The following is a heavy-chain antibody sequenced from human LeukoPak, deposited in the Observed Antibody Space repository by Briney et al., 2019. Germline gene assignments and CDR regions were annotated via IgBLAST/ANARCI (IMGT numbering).Heavy chain of an antibody. CDR3: ARNILVPPERYFDP. V-gene: IGHV3-48*03. CDR2: ISGGGNII. CDR1: GFSFSSYG. J-gene: IGHJ2*01. Sequence: GGSLILSCAASGFSFSSYGINWVRQGPGKGLEWVSYISGGGNIIQYADSVKGRFSISRDDAKNSLYLQMNSLGAEDTAVYYCARNILVPPERYFDPGASGTLVTVPS. D-gene: IGHD5-12*01.